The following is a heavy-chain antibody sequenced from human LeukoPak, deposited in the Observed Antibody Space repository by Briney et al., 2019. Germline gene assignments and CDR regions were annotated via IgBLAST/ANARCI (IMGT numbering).Heavy chain of an antibody. CDR1: GFTFSSYW. Sequence: PGGSLRLSCGASGFTFSSYWMHWVRQAPGKGLVWVSRISPDGSSALYADSVKGRFTISRDNSKNTLYLQMNSLRGDDTAVYYCARVSVCSRCQFDYWGEGTLVSVPS. V-gene: IGHV3-74*01. CDR3: ARVSVCSRCQFDY. CDR2: ISPDGSSA. D-gene: IGHD5/OR15-5a*01. J-gene: IGHJ4*02.